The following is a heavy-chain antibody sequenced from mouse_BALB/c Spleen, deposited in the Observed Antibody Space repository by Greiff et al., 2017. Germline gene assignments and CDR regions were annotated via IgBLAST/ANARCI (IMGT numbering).Heavy chain of an antibody. D-gene: IGHD2-3*01. V-gene: IGHV1-7*01. Sequence: QVQLKESGAELAKPGASVKMSCKASGYTFTSYWMHWVKQRPGQGLEWIGYINPSTGYTEYNQKFKDKATLTADKSSSTAYMQLSSLTSEDSAVYYYATDGYPWFAYWGQGTLVTVSA. CDR3: ATDGYPWFAY. CDR1: GYTFTSYW. J-gene: IGHJ3*01. CDR2: INPSTGYT.